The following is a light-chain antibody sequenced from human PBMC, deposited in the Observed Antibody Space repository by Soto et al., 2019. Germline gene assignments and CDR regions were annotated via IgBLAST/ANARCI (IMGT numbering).Light chain of an antibody. CDR2: GAS. V-gene: IGKV3-20*01. J-gene: IGKJ1*01. CDR1: QSVSGSY. CDR3: QQHGSLPWT. Sequence: EIVLTQSPGTLSLSPGERATLSCRASQSVSGSYLAWYQQKPGQAPRLLICGASSRATVIPDRFSGSGSGTHFTITFIRLEPKDFALYYCQQHGSLPWTFVQGTKVQIK.